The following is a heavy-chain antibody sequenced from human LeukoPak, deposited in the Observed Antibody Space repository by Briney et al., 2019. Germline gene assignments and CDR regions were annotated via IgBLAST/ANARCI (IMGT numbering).Heavy chain of an antibody. CDR3: GRGHTVIDPGY. CDR2: ISTTGTTI. V-gene: IGHV3-11*01. CDR1: GFTFSDYY. J-gene: IGHJ4*02. Sequence: PGGSLRLSCAASGFTFSDYYMSWVRQAQGKGLEWVSYISTTGTTIYYADSVKGRFTISRDNAKNSLYLQMNSLRAEDTAMYYCGRGHTVIDPGYWGQGTLVTVSS. D-gene: IGHD2/OR15-2a*01.